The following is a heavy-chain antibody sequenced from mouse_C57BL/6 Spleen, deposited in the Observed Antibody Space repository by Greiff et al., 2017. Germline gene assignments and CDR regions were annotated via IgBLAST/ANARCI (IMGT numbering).Heavy chain of an antibody. CDR2: INPSSGYT. J-gene: IGHJ1*03. V-gene: IGHV1-4*01. CDR3: ARSITTVVGFDV. D-gene: IGHD1-1*01. CDR1: GYTFTSYT. Sequence: VQLQQSGAELARPGASVKMSCKASGYTFTSYTMHWVKQRPGQGLEWIGYINPSSGYTKYNQKFKDKATLTADKSSSTAYMQLSSLTSEDSAVYYCARSITTVVGFDVWGTGTTVTVSS.